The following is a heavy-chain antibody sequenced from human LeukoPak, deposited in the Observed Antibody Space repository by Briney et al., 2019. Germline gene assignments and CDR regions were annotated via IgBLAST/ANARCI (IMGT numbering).Heavy chain of an antibody. CDR3: ARGSTWTWFDS. CDR2: ISAYNGNT. D-gene: IGHD2-2*01. CDR1: GYTFTSYG. V-gene: IGHV1-18*01. J-gene: IGHJ5*01. Sequence: ASVKVSCKAAGYTFTSYGISWVRQAPGQGLECMGWISAYNGNTKYAQKFQGRVTMTTDTSTSTAHMELRSLRSDDTAVYYCARGSTWTWFDSWGQGTLVTVSS.